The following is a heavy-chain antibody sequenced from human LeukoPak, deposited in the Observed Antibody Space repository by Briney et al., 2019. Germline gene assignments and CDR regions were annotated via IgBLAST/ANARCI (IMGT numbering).Heavy chain of an antibody. CDR2: SYYGGGS. J-gene: IGHJ4*02. V-gene: IGHV4-39*01. Sequence: SETLSLTCSVSGGSISTASSYWVWIRQSPGKGLEWIASSYYGGGSYYDPSLKSRLRISIDTSKNQFSLKLTSVSAADTAVYYSARHPDYSPLEDWGQRTLVTVSS. D-gene: IGHD2-15*01. CDR3: ARHPDYSPLED. CDR1: GGSISTASSY.